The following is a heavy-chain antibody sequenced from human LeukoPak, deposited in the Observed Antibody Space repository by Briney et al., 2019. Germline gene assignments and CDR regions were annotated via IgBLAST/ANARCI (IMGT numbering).Heavy chain of an antibody. D-gene: IGHD3-22*01. CDR2: IIPILGIA. Sequence: SVKVSCKASGGTFSSYAISWVRQAPGQGLEWMGRIIPILGIANYAHKFQGRVTITADKSTSTAYMELSSLRSEDTAVYYCASDSSSVLPLNWGQGTLVTVSS. V-gene: IGHV1-69*04. J-gene: IGHJ4*02. CDR1: GGTFSSYA. CDR3: ASDSSSVLPLN.